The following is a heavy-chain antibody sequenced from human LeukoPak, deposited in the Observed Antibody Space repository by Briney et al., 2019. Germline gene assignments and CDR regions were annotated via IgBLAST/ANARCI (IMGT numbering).Heavy chain of an antibody. J-gene: IGHJ4*02. V-gene: IGHV4-61*01. CDR3: ARAYGDYHY. D-gene: IGHD4-17*01. CDR2: IYYSGST. CDR1: GGSVSSDSYY. Sequence: SETLSLTCTVSGGSVSSDSYYWSWIRQPPGKGLEWIGYIYYSGSTNYNPSLKSRVTISVDTSKNQFSLKLSSVTAADTAVYYCARAYGDYHYWGQGTLVTVSS.